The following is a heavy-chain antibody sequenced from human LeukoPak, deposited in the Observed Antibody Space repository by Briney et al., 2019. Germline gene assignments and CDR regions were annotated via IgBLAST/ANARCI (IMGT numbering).Heavy chain of an antibody. J-gene: IGHJ4*02. CDR1: GGSISSHY. Sequence: SETLSLTCTVSGGSISSHYWSWIRQPPGKGLEWIGYISYSGSTNFNTSLKSRVNISLDTSKNQFSLKLNSMTPADTAVYYCARGSRLDYGGIGEFYYWGQGTLVTVSS. D-gene: IGHD4-23*01. CDR2: ISYSGST. V-gene: IGHV4-59*11. CDR3: ARGSRLDYGGIGEFYY.